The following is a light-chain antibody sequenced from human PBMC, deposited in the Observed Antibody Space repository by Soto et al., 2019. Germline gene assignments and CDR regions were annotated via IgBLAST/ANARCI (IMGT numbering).Light chain of an antibody. CDR1: GSDVGAYNY. Sequence: QSALTQPPSASGSPGQSVTISCTGTGSDVGAYNYVSWYRQYPGKAPKLVIFEVNKRPSGVPDRISGSKSGITASLTVSGLQAEDAADYYCCSYAGSNNYVFGTGTKLTVL. V-gene: IGLV2-8*01. CDR2: EVN. J-gene: IGLJ1*01. CDR3: CSYAGSNNYV.